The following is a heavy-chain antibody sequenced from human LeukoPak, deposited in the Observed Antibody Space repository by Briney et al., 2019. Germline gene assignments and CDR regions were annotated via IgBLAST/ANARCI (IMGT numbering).Heavy chain of an antibody. CDR2: LSYGGTNK. J-gene: IGHJ3*01. CDR3: ARDRSGYANDAFDF. D-gene: IGHD3-3*01. Sequence: GGSLRLSCAASGFTFSDYAMHWVRQAPGKGLEWVAVLSYGGTNKYYADSVKGRFTISRDNSRNTMFLQMNSLRAEDTAVYHCARDRSGYANDAFDFWGQGTMVTVSS. V-gene: IGHV3-30-3*01. CDR1: GFTFSDYA.